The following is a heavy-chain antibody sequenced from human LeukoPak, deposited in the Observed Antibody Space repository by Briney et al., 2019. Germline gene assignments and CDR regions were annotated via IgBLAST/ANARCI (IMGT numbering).Heavy chain of an antibody. J-gene: IGHJ4*02. D-gene: IGHD6-19*01. Sequence: PGRSLRLSCAASGFTFSTYGMNWVRQAPGKGLEWVSSISSSSSYIYYADSVKGRFTISRDNAKNSLYLQMNSLRAEDTAVYYCARQGAVAGMSFDYWGQGTLVTVSS. V-gene: IGHV3-21*01. CDR3: ARQGAVAGMSFDY. CDR1: GFTFSTYG. CDR2: ISSSSSYI.